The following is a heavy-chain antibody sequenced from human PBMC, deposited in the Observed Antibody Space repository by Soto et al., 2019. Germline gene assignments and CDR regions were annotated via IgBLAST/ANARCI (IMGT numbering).Heavy chain of an antibody. J-gene: IGHJ4*02. D-gene: IGHD5-12*01. CDR1: GFTFSSYW. V-gene: IGHV3-74*01. CDR3: ARGEWLTPPWNY. CDR2: INTDGSST. Sequence: EVQLVESGGGLVQPGGSLSLSCAASGFTFSSYWMHWVRQVPGKGLVWVSRINTDGSSTSYADSVKGRFTISRDNAQNTVYLQMNSLRAEDTAVYYCARGEWLTPPWNYWGQGTLVTASS.